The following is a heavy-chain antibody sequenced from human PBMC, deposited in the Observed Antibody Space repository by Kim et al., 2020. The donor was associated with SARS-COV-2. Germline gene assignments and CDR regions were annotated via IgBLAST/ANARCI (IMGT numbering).Heavy chain of an antibody. CDR2: INAGNGNT. V-gene: IGHV1-3*01. CDR3: ARMRIAAAGGGMDV. D-gene: IGHD6-13*01. CDR1: GYTFTSYA. J-gene: IGHJ6*02. Sequence: ASVKVSCKASGYTFTSYAMHWVRQAPGQRLEWMGWINAGNGNTKYSQKFQGRVTITRDTSASTAYMELSSLRSEDTAVYYCARMRIAAAGGGMDVWGQGTTVTVSS.